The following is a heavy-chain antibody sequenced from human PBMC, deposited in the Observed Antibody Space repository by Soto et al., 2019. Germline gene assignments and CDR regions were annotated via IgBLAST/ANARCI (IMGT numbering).Heavy chain of an antibody. V-gene: IGHV4-4*02. J-gene: IGHJ2*01. Sequence: QVQLQESGPGLVKPSGTLSLTCAVPGCSISSSSSNYWSWVRQPPGKGLEWIGDIYESGSTTYNPSLTSGVTISMDKSKNQFSLEVTSVTAADTAVYYCASEVAWSHWYFDLLSRGTLVTVSS. CDR1: GCSISSSSSNY. CDR2: IYESGST. D-gene: IGHD3-3*01. CDR3: ASEVAWSHWYFDL.